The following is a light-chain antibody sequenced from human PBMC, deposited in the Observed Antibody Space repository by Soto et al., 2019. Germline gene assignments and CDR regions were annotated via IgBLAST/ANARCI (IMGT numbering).Light chain of an antibody. J-gene: IGLJ1*01. CDR1: SSDVGGYNH. V-gene: IGLV2-8*01. Sequence: QSALTQPPSASGSPGQSATISCTGTSSDVGGYNHVSWYQQYPGKAPKLMIYDVSKRPSGVPDRFSGSKSGNTASLTVSGLQAEDEAEYFCSSYAGRNSYVFGAGTKLTVL. CDR2: DVS. CDR3: SSYAGRNSYV.